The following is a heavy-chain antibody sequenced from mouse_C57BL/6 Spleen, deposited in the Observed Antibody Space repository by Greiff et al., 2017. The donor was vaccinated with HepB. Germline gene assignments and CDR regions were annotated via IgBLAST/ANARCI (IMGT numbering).Heavy chain of an antibody. J-gene: IGHJ2*01. CDR3: ARSESNYPYFDY. V-gene: IGHV1-26*01. D-gene: IGHD2-5*01. CDR1: GYTFTDYY. CDR2: INPNNGGT. Sequence: EVKLMESGPELVKPGASVKISCKASGYTFTDYYMNWVKQSHGKSLEWIGDINPNNGGTSYNQKFKGKATLTVDKSSSTAYMQLSSLTSEDSAVYFCARSESNYPYFDYWGQGTTLTVSS.